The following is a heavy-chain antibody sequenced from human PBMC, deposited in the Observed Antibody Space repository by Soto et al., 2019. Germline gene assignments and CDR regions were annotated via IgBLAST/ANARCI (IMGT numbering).Heavy chain of an antibody. CDR3: ARHTRSGCSSTSCYSDV. J-gene: IGHJ6*02. V-gene: IGHV4-39*01. CDR1: SGSISSSSYY. Sequence: SETLSLTCTVSSGSISSSSYYWGWIRQPPGKGLEWIGNIYYSGSTYYNPSLKSRVTISVDTSKNQFSLKLSFVTAADTAVYYCARHTRSGCSSTSCYSDVWGQGTTVTASS. CDR2: IYYSGST. D-gene: IGHD2-2*01.